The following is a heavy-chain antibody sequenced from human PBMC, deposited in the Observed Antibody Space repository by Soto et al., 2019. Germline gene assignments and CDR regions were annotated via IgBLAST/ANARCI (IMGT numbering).Heavy chain of an antibody. CDR2: ISSSSSYI. CDR3: ARDRLRYFDWLPHNWFDP. D-gene: IGHD3-9*01. Sequence: GGSLRLSCAASGFTFSSYSMNWVRQAPGKGLEWVSSISSSSSYIYYADSVKGRFTISRDNAKNSLYLQMNSLRAEDTAVYYCARDRLRYFDWLPHNWFDPWGQGTLVTVSS. J-gene: IGHJ5*02. CDR1: GFTFSSYS. V-gene: IGHV3-21*01.